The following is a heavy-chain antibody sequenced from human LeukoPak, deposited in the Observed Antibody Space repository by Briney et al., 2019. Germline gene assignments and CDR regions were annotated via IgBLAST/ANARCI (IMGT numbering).Heavy chain of an antibody. V-gene: IGHV3-23*01. CDR1: GFTFSSYA. J-gene: IGHJ4*02. Sequence: GGSLRLSCAASGFTFSSYAVSWVRQAPGKGLEWVSAISGSGGSTYYADSVKGRFTISRDNSKNTLYLQMNSLRAEDTAVYYCARDLAVAGSYWGQGTLVTVSS. CDR2: ISGSGGST. CDR3: ARDLAVAGSY. D-gene: IGHD6-19*01.